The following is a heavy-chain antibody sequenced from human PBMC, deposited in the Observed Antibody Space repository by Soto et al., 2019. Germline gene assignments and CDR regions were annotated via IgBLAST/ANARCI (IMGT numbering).Heavy chain of an antibody. V-gene: IGHV1-18*01. Sequence: ASVKVSCKASGYTFTSYGISWVRQAPGQGLEWMGWISPYNGNTKYAQSLQGRVTMTTDTSTGTAYMELRSLRSDDTAVYYCARVPTPTHGDSDNHNWFAAWGQGTLVTVSS. CDR1: GYTFTSYG. CDR2: ISPYNGNT. D-gene: IGHD3-9*01. CDR3: ARVPTPTHGDSDNHNWFAA. J-gene: IGHJ5*02.